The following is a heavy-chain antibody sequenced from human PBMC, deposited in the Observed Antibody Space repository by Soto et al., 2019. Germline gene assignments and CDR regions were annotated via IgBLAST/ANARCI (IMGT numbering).Heavy chain of an antibody. CDR2: IYHSGST. Sequence: NPPETLSLTCAVSGYSISSGYYWGWIRQHPGKGLEWIGSIYHSGSTYYNPSLKSRVTISVDTSKNQSSLKLSSVTAADTAVYYCARVTEDDFWSGYAGWFDPWGQGTLVTVS. CDR1: GYSISSGYY. J-gene: IGHJ5*02. V-gene: IGHV4-38-2*01. D-gene: IGHD3-3*01. CDR3: ARVTEDDFWSGYAGWFDP.